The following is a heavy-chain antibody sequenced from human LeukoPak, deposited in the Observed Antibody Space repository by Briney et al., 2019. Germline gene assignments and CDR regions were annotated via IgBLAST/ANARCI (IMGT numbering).Heavy chain of an antibody. D-gene: IGHD2-2*01. CDR3: ARAKPEYCSSTSCYAARGAFDI. CDR1: GFTVSSNY. Sequence: GRSLRLSCAASGFTVSSNYMSWVRQAAGEGLEWVSVIDSGGSTYYADSVKGRFTISRHNSKNTMHLQMNSLRAEDTAVYYCARAKPEYCSSTSCYAARGAFDIWGQGTMVTVSS. J-gene: IGHJ3*02. V-gene: IGHV3-53*04. CDR2: IDSGGST.